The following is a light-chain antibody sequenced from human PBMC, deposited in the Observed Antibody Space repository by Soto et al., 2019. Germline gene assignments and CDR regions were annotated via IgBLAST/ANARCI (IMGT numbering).Light chain of an antibody. CDR2: DAS. CDR1: EDVSDY. V-gene: IGKV1-33*01. CDR3: QLYKNVILT. Sequence: DIKMTQSPSSLSASVGDSVTLTCQASEDVSDYVNWYQQKPGRAPKLLIYDASKLETGVPSRFSGSGSGTDFSFTIRDLQPEDFATYYCQLYKNVILTFCGGTRVDI. J-gene: IGKJ4*01.